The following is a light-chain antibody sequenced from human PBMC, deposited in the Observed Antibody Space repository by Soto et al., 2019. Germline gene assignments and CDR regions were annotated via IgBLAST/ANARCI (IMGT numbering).Light chain of an antibody. V-gene: IGLV3-21*02. J-gene: IGLJ3*02. CDR2: DDR. CDR1: KLADKS. Sequence: SYELTQAPSVSVPPGQRARITCAGNKLADKSVHWYQQKPGQAPGLVVYDDRDRPSGVPERFSGTNSDNVAALTIFRVEAGDEADYFCQVWDSDNDHWVFGGGTQLTVL. CDR3: QVWDSDNDHWV.